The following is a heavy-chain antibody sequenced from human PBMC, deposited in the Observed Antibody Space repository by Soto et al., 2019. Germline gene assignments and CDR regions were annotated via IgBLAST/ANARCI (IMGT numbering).Heavy chain of an antibody. V-gene: IGHV5-51*01. Sequence: GESLKISCKGSGYRFTSYWIGWVRHMPGEGLRRTGSISPPDSDTRYSPYCQGQVTISADKSISTAYRRWSSLKASDTSMYYCARPNQPLKKNYYYGGMDVWGQGNRVTV. J-gene: IGHJ6*02. CDR1: GYRFTSYW. CDR3: ARPNQPLKKNYYYGGMDV. CDR2: ISPPDSDT.